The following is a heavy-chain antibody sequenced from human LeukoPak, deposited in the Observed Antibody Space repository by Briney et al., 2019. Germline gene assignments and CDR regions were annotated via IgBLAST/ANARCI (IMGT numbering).Heavy chain of an antibody. CDR2: ISNDGDNE. V-gene: IGHV3-30*18. Sequence: GGSLRLSCAASGFTFSAYGMQWVRQAPGKGLEWVAVISNDGDNEYYANSVKGRFTISRDSSKNTLYLQMNSLRPEDTAVYSCAKDLTTLFLASDVWGLGTMVTVSS. CDR1: GFTFSAYG. D-gene: IGHD4-11*01. CDR3: AKDLTTLFLASDV. J-gene: IGHJ3*01.